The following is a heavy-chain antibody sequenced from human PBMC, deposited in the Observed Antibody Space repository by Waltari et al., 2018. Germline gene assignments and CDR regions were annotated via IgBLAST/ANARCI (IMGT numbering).Heavy chain of an antibody. V-gene: IGHV3-30*04. D-gene: IGHD3-3*01. CDR1: GFTFSSHT. CDR3: ARERSGYYFDY. CDR2: ILYDGSNE. Sequence: QVQLVESGGGVVKPGTSLRLSCGASGFTFSSHTMRWVRQAPGKGLEWVAVILYDGSNEDYANSVKGRFTISRDNSKNTLNLEMNSLRSEDTAVYYCARERSGYYFDYWGQGILVTVSP. J-gene: IGHJ4*02.